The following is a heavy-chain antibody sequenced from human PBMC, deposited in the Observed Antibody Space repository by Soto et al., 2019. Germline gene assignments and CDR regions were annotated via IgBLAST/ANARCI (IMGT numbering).Heavy chain of an antibody. CDR2: ISYDGSNK. Sequence: QVQLVESGGGVVQPGRSLRLSCAASGFTFSNNAMDWVRQAPGKGLEWVAVISYDGSNKYIAESVKGRFTIARDNSKNTLFLQMNSLRAEDMAVYYCARGTTTSAFSAMDVWGQGTTVTVPS. D-gene: IGHD1-1*01. CDR3: ARGTTTSAFSAMDV. V-gene: IGHV3-30-3*01. CDR1: GFTFSNNA. J-gene: IGHJ6*02.